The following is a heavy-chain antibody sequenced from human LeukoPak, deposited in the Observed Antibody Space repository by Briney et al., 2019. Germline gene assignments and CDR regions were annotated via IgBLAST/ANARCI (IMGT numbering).Heavy chain of an antibody. V-gene: IGHV3-30*03. J-gene: IGHJ4*02. CDR2: ISYDGSNK. D-gene: IGHD1-1*01. CDR1: GFTFSSYG. Sequence: PGRSLRLSCAASGFTFSSYGMDWVRQAPGKGLEWVAVISYDGSNKYYADSVKGRFTISRDNSKNTLYLQMNSLRAEDTAVYYCAAVGTYWGQGTLVTVSS. CDR3: AAVGTY.